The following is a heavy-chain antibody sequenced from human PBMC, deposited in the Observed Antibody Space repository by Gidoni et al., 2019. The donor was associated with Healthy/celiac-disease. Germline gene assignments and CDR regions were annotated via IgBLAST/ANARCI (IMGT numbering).Heavy chain of an antibody. CDR1: GFTFSRSW. J-gene: IGHJ4*02. Sequence: EVQLVASGGGLVQPGGSLRLSCAASGFTFSRSWMSWVRPAPGTGLEWVAKIKQEGSEKYYGDSVKGRFTISRDNAKNALYLQMNSLRAEDTAVYYCARDGIGVVTAPPDYWGQGTLVTVSS. CDR2: IKQEGSEK. V-gene: IGHV3-7*01. CDR3: ARDGIGVVTAPPDY. D-gene: IGHD2-21*02.